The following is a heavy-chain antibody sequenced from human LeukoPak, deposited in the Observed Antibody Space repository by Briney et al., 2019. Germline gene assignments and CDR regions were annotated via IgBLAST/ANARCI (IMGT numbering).Heavy chain of an antibody. V-gene: IGHV3-9*03. CDR2: ISWNSGSI. D-gene: IGHD2-15*01. Sequence: PGRSLRLSCAASGFTFDDYAMHWVRQAPGKGLEWVSGISWNSGSIGYADSVKGRFTISRDNAKNSLYLQMNSLRAEDMALYYCAKENPILYAFDIWGQGTMVTVSS. CDR3: AKENPILYAFDI. J-gene: IGHJ3*02. CDR1: GFTFDDYA.